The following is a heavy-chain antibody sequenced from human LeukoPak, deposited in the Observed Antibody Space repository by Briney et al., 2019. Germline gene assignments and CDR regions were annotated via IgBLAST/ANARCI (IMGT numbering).Heavy chain of an antibody. V-gene: IGHV3-48*01. J-gene: IGHJ4*02. CDR2: ISASSNII. D-gene: IGHD3-22*01. Sequence: GGSLRLSCAASGFTFSSYSMNWVRQAPGKGLEWVSYISASSNIIYYADSVKGRFTISRDDAKNSLYLQMNSLRAEDTAVYYCAKDRGHYYYDSSAWEAFDYWGQGTLVTVSS. CDR1: GFTFSSYS. CDR3: AKDRGHYYYDSSAWEAFDY.